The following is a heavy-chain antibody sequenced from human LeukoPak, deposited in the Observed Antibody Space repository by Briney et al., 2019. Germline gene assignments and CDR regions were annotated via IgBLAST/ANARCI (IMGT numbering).Heavy chain of an antibody. V-gene: IGHV3-21*06. J-gene: IGHJ4*02. CDR1: GFTFSVYW. CDR3: ARAGGTMSSSWYDY. CDR2: ISSSSSSI. Sequence: GGSLRLSCAASGFTFSVYWMSWGRQAPGKGLEWVSSISSSSSSIYYADSVKGRFTISRDNAKNSLYLHMNSLRADDTAVYHCARAGGTMSSSWYDYWGQGTLVTVSS. D-gene: IGHD6-13*01.